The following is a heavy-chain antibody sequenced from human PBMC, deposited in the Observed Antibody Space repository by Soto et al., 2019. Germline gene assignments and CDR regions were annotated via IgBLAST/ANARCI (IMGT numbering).Heavy chain of an antibody. J-gene: IGHJ4*02. CDR1: GYTFTRYA. CDR2: INTGNT. V-gene: IGHV1-3*04. CDR3: ARDPVGTGWYSLSYYFDY. D-gene: IGHD6-19*01. Sequence: ASVKVSCKASGYTFTRYAMHWVRQAPGQSLEWMGWINTGNTKYSQKFQGRVTFIRDTSATTAYMELSSLRSEDTAVYYCARDPVGTGWYSLSYYFDYWGQGTLVTVSS.